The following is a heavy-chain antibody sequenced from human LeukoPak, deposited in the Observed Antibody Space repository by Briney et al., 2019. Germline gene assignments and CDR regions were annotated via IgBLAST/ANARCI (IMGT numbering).Heavy chain of an antibody. CDR2: INTDIGGT. Sequence: ASVKVSCKVSGDIFSTYYIQWVQQASGGRLEWVGWINTDIGGTHSAPKFQGRVSMTTDTSISTAYLELSRLTSDDTAMYYCARNWELWGQGTLVTVSS. CDR3: ARNWEL. V-gene: IGHV1-2*02. D-gene: IGHD3-10*01. J-gene: IGHJ4*02. CDR1: GDIFSTYY.